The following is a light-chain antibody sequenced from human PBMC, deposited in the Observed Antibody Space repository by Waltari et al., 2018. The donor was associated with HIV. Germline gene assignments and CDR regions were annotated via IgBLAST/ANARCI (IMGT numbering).Light chain of an antibody. Sequence: ALTQPAPLSGFPVQSITISCTRADPDFGFSNFITWYQQQPGKVPKVILSTVDRRASGISHRFSGSKSGNTASLTISALQTEDEAVYYCASYTANDTVIFAGGTTVTVL. V-gene: IGLV2-14*01. CDR3: ASYTANDTVI. CDR1: DPDFGFSNF. CDR2: TVD. J-gene: IGLJ2*01.